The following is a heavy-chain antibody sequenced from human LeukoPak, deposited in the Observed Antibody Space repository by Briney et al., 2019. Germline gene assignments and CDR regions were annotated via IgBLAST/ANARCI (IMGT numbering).Heavy chain of an antibody. D-gene: IGHD6-19*01. J-gene: IGHJ3*02. CDR2: SNHSGST. V-gene: IGHV4-34*01. CDR1: GWSFSGSY. Sequence: SETLSLTCAVYGWSFSGSYWSWIRQPPPKGLQGSGESNHSGSTNYNPSLKSRVTISVDTSKNQFCLKLSSVTAADTAVYYCASFIAVAGTGAFDIWGQGTMVTVSS. CDR3: ASFIAVAGTGAFDI.